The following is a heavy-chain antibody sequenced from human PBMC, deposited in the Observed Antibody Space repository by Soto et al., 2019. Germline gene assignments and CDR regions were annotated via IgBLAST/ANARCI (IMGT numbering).Heavy chain of an antibody. Sequence: SETLSLTCTVSGGSISSSSYYWGWIRQPPGKGLEWIGSIYYSGSTYYNPSLKSRVTISVDTSKNQFSLKLSSVTAADTAVYYCARHIEYSSSWTPRPYYYMDVWGKGTTVTVSS. V-gene: IGHV4-39*01. J-gene: IGHJ6*03. D-gene: IGHD6-13*01. CDR2: IYYSGST. CDR3: ARHIEYSSSWTPRPYYYMDV. CDR1: GGSISSSSYY.